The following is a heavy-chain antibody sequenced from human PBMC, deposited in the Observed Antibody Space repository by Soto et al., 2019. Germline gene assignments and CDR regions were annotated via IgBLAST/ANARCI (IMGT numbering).Heavy chain of an antibody. J-gene: IGHJ5*02. Sequence: QLQLQESGPGLVKPSETLSLTCTVSGGSISSSSYYWGWIRQPPGKGLEWIGSIYYSGSTYYNLSLKSRATLPVDTSNNQFPRELSSVTAADTAVYSCARHGVLTAFDPWGQGTLVTVSS. D-gene: IGHD3-3*01. CDR3: ARHGVLTAFDP. V-gene: IGHV4-39*01. CDR2: IYYSGST. CDR1: GGSISSSSYY.